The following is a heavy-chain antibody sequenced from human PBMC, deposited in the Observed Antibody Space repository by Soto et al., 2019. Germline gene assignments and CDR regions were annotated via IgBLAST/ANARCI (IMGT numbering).Heavy chain of an antibody. J-gene: IGHJ4*02. D-gene: IGHD5-18*01. Sequence: SETLSLTCTVSGGSISSSSYYWGWIRQPPGKGLERTGRIYYSGSTYYNPSLKSRVTISVDTSKNQFSLKLSSVTAADTAVYYCAREGSGWLQPYLDYWGQGTLVTVSS. V-gene: IGHV4-39*02. CDR1: GGSISSSSYY. CDR3: AREGSGWLQPYLDY. CDR2: IYYSGST.